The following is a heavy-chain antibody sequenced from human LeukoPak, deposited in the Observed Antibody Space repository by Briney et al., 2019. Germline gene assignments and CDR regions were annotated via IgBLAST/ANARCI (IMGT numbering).Heavy chain of an antibody. D-gene: IGHD1-1*01. V-gene: IGHV3-23*01. CDR3: ANVNDGSPKPPYFDY. J-gene: IGHJ4*02. CDR2: ISHSGDNT. CDR1: GFTFNNYA. Sequence: GGSLRLSCVASGFTFNNYAMTWVRQAPGKGLEWVAGISHSGDNTYYACSVKGRFFNSSDISNNNLYLQINSLRVDDTAVYYCANVNDGSPKPPYFDYWGQGTLVTVSS.